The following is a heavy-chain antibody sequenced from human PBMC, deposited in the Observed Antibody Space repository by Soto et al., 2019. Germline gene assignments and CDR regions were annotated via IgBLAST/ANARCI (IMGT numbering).Heavy chain of an antibody. CDR3: ARLRFFFNEREFGL. D-gene: IGHD3-3*01. CDR1: GFTFTSYW. CDR2: IKQDGTSK. J-gene: IGHJ4*02. V-gene: IGHV3-7*05. Sequence: EVQLVESGGGLVQPGGSLRLSCAASGFTFTSYWMSWVRQAPGKGLEWVANIKQDGTSKYYADSVKGRFTVSRDNGKSSIYLQMDSPRDDDTAVYRCARLRFFFNEREFGLWGQGTLVTVSS.